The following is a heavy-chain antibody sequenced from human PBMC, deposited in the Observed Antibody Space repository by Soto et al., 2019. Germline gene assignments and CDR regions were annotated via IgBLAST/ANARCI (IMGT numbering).Heavy chain of an antibody. CDR2: IKTDASEK. J-gene: IGHJ4*01. CDR1: GFTLRSYW. CDR3: ARDSGYGSGNSVNHYLDC. V-gene: IGHV3-7*01. Sequence: EEQLVASGGGLVQPGGSLRLSCAASGFTLRSYWMSWVRQAPGKGLEWSATIKTDASEKKYVDSVKGRFTVFRDNAKNSLYLKMDSLRAEDTAMSYCARDSGYGSGNSVNHYLDCWGRGTLVTVYS. D-gene: IGHD3-10*01.